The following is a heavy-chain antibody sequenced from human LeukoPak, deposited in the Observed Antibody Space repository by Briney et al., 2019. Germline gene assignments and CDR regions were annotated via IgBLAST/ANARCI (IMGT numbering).Heavy chain of an antibody. J-gene: IGHJ4*02. CDR3: ASLELLWFGELSPDY. V-gene: IGHV3-23*01. D-gene: IGHD3-10*01. Sequence: GGSLRLSCAASGFTFSTSAMSWVRQAPGKGLEWVSGISGSGDSTYYVDSVKGRFTISRDNAKNSLYLQMNSLRAEDTAVYYCASLELLWFGELSPDYWGQGTLVTVSS. CDR1: GFTFSTSA. CDR2: ISGSGDST.